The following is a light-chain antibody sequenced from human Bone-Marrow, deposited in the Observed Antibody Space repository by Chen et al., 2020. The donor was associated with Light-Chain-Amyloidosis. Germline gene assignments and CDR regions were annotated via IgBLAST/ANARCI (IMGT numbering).Light chain of an antibody. J-gene: IGLJ1*01. CDR3: SAYTITNTLV. CDR1: SSDVGGDNH. Sequence: QSALTQPASVSGSPGQSITISCTGTSSDVGGDNHVSWYQQHPVKAPKLMIYEVTNRPSWVPDRCSGSKSANTASLTISGLQTEDEADYFCSAYTITNTLVFGSGTRVTVL. CDR2: EVT. V-gene: IGLV2-14*01.